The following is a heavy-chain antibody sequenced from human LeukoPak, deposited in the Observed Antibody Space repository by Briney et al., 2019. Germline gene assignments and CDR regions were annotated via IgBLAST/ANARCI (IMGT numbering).Heavy chain of an antibody. V-gene: IGHV4-39*07. CDR1: GGSISSGGYY. J-gene: IGHJ4*02. CDR3: ARGLSAIVY. D-gene: IGHD2-15*01. Sequence: TSETLSLTCTVSGGSISSGGYYWSWIRQPPGKGLEWIGEINHSGSTNYNPSLKSRVTISVDTSKNQFSLKLSSVTAADTAVYYCARGLSAIVYWGQGTLVTVSS. CDR2: INHSGST.